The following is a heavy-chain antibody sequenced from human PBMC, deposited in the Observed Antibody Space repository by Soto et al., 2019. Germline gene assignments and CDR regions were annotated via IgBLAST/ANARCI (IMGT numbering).Heavy chain of an antibody. V-gene: IGHV4-59*08. CDR1: GGSISSYY. Sequence: SETLSLTCTVSGGSISSYYWSWIRQPPGKGLEWIGYIYYSGSTNYNPSLKSRVTISVDTSKNQFSLKLSSVTAADTAVYYCARRAIAAAGNEPYFDPWGQGTLVTVSS. CDR2: IYYSGST. D-gene: IGHD6-13*01. CDR3: ARRAIAAAGNEPYFDP. J-gene: IGHJ4*02.